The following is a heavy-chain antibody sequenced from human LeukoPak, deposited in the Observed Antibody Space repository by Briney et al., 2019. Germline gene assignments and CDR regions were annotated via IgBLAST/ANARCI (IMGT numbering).Heavy chain of an antibody. CDR2: ISGSGGST. CDR1: GFTFTSYA. CDR3: AKDLPNPGTSRHFQY. J-gene: IGHJ1*01. Sequence: GGSLRLSCAASGFTFTSYALSWVRQAPGKGLELVSSISGSGGSTYYADSVKGRFTISRDNSKNTLYLQMNSLRAEDTAVYYCAKDLPNPGTSRHFQYWGQGTLVTVSS. D-gene: IGHD2-8*01. V-gene: IGHV3-23*01.